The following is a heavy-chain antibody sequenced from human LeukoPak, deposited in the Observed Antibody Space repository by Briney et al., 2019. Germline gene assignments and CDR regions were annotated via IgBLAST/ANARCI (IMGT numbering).Heavy chain of an antibody. CDR1: GFTFGTYT. J-gene: IGHJ4*02. CDR3: AIDPNWGTHS. Sequence: PGGSLRLSCAASGFTFGTYTMYWVRHPPGKRLEWVSIIGNNGGGIHYADSVKGRFTISRDNFKNALYLQMNSLRVEDTAVYYCAIDPNWGTHSWGQGVLVTVSS. V-gene: IGHV3-23*01. D-gene: IGHD7-27*01. CDR2: IGNNGGGI.